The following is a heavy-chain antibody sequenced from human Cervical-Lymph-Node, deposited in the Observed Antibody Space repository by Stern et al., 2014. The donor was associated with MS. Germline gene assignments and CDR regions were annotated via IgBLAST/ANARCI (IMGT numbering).Heavy chain of an antibody. Sequence: EEQLVESGGGLVQPGGSLRLSWAASGFTFSSYWMHWVRQAPGKGLVWVSRINSDGSSTSYADSVKGRFTISRDNAKNTLYLQMNSLRAEDTAVYYCARDIPGYYYDSSGCLDYWGQGTLVTVSS. CDR2: INSDGSST. CDR3: ARDIPGYYYDSSGCLDY. V-gene: IGHV3-74*01. CDR1: GFTFSSYW. D-gene: IGHD3-22*01. J-gene: IGHJ4*02.